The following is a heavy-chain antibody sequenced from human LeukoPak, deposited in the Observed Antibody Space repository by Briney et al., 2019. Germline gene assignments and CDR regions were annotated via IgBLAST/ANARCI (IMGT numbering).Heavy chain of an antibody. V-gene: IGHV3-23*01. CDR2: ITGGAGST. CDR1: GFTFSSYS. CDR3: AKSSYYDSSGYYREYYFDY. Sequence: GGSLRLSCAASGFTFSSYSMNWVRQAPGKGLEWVSGITGGAGSTHYADSVKGRFTISRDNTKNTLYLQMNSLRAEDTAIYYCAKSSYYDSSGYYREYYFDYWGQGTLVTVSS. J-gene: IGHJ4*02. D-gene: IGHD3-22*01.